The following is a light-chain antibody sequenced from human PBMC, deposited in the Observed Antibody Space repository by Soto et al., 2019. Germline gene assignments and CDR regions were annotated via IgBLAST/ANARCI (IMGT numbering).Light chain of an antibody. CDR1: SSDVGGYNY. CDR3: SSFTSSNTLEVV. V-gene: IGLV2-14*01. J-gene: IGLJ3*02. CDR2: EVI. Sequence: QSALTQSASVSGSPGQSITISCTGTSSDVGGYNYVSWYQQHPGKAPKLMIYEVINRPSGVSNRFSGSKSGNTASLTISGLLAEDEADYYCSSFTSSNTLEVVFGGGTKLTVL.